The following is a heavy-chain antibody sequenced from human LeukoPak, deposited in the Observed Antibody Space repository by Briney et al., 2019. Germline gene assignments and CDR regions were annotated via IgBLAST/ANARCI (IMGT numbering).Heavy chain of an antibody. J-gene: IGHJ4*02. V-gene: IGHV3-21*01. D-gene: IGHD6-6*01. CDR1: GFTFSVYT. CDR2: ISSSSSFI. CDR3: AKNRQSSSSDFDY. Sequence: GGSLRLSCAASGFTFSVYTMNWVRQAPGKGLEWVSSISSSSSFISYADSVKSRFTISRDNAKDSLFLQMSDLRADDTAVYYCAKNRQSSSSDFDYWGQGTLVTVSS.